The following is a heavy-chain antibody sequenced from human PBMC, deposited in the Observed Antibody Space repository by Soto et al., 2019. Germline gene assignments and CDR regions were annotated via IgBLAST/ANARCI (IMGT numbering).Heavy chain of an antibody. Sequence: ASVKVSCKASGYTFTSYDINWVRQATGQGLEWMGWMNPNSGNTGYAQKFQGRVTMTRNTSISTAYMELSSLRSEDTAVYYCARGAAVAPLVYYYYYYMYVWGKGTTVTVSS. J-gene: IGHJ6*03. D-gene: IGHD6-19*01. CDR2: MNPNSGNT. V-gene: IGHV1-8*01. CDR3: ARGAAVAPLVYYYYYYMYV. CDR1: GYTFTSYD.